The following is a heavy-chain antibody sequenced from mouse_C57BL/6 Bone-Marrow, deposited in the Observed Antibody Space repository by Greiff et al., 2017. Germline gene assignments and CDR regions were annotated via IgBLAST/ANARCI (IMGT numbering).Heavy chain of an antibody. V-gene: IGHV5-6*01. CDR1: GFTFSSYG. D-gene: IGHD4-1*01. Sequence: EVKLVESGGDLVKPGGSLKLSCAASGFTFSSYGMSWVRQTPDKRLEWVATISSGGSYTYYPDSVKGRFTISRDNAKNTLYLQMSSLKSEDTAMYYCAWDWYFDVWGTGTRVTVSS. CDR2: ISSGGSYT. J-gene: IGHJ1*03. CDR3: AWDWYFDV.